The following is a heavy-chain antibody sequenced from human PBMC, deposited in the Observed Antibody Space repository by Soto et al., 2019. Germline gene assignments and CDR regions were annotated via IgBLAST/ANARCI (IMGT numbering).Heavy chain of an antibody. CDR1: GITFSSYG. D-gene: IGHD7-27*01. CDR2: ISYDGSNK. J-gene: IGHJ3*02. CDR3: AKGLGHGGRGGFDI. Sequence: QVQLVESAGGVVQPGRSLRLSCAASGITFSSYGMHWVRQAPGKWLEWVALISYDGSNKYYADPVKGRFTISRENSNNTLYLQMSSRRTEDTAVYYCAKGLGHGGRGGFDIWGQGTMVTVSS. V-gene: IGHV3-30*18.